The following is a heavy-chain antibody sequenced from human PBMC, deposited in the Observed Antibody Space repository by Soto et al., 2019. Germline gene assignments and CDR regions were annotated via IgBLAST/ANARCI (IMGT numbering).Heavy chain of an antibody. CDR2: IIPIFGTA. CDR1: GGTFSSYA. D-gene: IGHD5-18*01. Sequence: VASVKVSCKASGGTFSSYAISWVRQAPGQGLEWMGGIIPIFGTANYAQKFQGRVTITADESTSTAYMELSSLRSEDTAVYYCARTERGVWIQPYYYYGMDVWGQGTTVTVSS. V-gene: IGHV1-69*13. CDR3: ARTERGVWIQPYYYYGMDV. J-gene: IGHJ6*02.